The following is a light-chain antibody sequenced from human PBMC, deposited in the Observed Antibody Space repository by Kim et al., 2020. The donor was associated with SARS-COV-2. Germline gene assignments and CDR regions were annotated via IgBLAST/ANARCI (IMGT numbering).Light chain of an antibody. CDR3: DSRDNAGTHA. J-gene: IGLJ6*01. V-gene: IGLV3-19*01. CDR1: TLRTYY. CDR2: ANN. Sequence: SSELTQDPYVSVALGQTLRITCQGDTLRTYYANWFQQKAGQAPVLVIFANNRRPSGIPDRFSGSSSGNTASLTITGAQAEDEGDYYCDSRDNAGTHAFG.